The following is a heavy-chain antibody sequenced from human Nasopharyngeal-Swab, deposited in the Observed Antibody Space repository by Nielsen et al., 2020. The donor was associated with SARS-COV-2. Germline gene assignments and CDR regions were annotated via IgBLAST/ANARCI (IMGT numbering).Heavy chain of an antibody. D-gene: IGHD1-14*01. V-gene: IGHV3-9*01. J-gene: IGHJ4*02. CDR1: GFTFDDYA. CDR3: AKITAGMTPDY. CDR2: ISWNSGSI. Sequence: SLKISCAASGFTFDDYAMHWVPPAPGKGLEWVSGISWNSGSIGYADSVKGRFTISRDNAKNSLYLQMNSLRAEDTALYYCAKITAGMTPDYWGQGTLVTVSS.